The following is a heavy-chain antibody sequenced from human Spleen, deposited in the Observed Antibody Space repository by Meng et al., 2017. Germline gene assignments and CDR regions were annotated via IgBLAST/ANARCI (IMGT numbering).Heavy chain of an antibody. CDR3: ARARYCSGGSCYSDH. CDR1: GYTFTSYA. D-gene: IGHD2-15*01. CDR2: ISTKTGNP. V-gene: IGHV7-4-1*02. J-gene: IGHJ4*02. Sequence: QVQLVQSGSELKEPGASVKVSCKASGYTFTSYAMNWVRQAPGQGLEWMGWISTKTGNPTYAPSLTGRFVLSLDTSVNTTYLQISSLKPEDTAVFYCARARYCSGGSCYSDHWGQGTLVTVSS.